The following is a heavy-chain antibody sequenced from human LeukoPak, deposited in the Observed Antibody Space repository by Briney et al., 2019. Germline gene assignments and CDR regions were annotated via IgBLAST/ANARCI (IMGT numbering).Heavy chain of an antibody. Sequence: GESLKISCKASGYSFTFYWIGWVRQMPGEGLEWMGLIHPGDSATRYSSSFQGQVTISADKSISTAYLQWSSLKASDTAIYYCATLWFGELAGIQHWGQGTLVTVSS. J-gene: IGHJ1*01. CDR1: GYSFTFYW. CDR2: IHPGDSAT. V-gene: IGHV5-51*01. CDR3: ATLWFGELAGIQH. D-gene: IGHD3-10*01.